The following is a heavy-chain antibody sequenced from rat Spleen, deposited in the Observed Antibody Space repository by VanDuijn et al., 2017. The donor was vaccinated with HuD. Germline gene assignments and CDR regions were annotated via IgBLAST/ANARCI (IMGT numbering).Heavy chain of an antibody. CDR1: GFIFRNYD. CDR3: TRALMYTTDYYFDY. J-gene: IGHJ2*01. V-gene: IGHV5-31*01. D-gene: IGHD1-6*01. CDR2: ITNTGGST. Sequence: EVQLVESGGGLVQPGRSLKLSCAASGFIFRNYDMVWVRQAPTKGLEWVASITNTGGSTYYPDSVKGRFTISRDNAKSTLYLQMNSLRSEDTATYYCTRALMYTTDYYFDYWGQGVMVTVSS.